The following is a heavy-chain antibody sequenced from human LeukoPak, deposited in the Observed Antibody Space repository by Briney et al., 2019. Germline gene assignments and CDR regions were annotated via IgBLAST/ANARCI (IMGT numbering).Heavy chain of an antibody. D-gene: IGHD3-10*01. CDR1: GYTLTELS. V-gene: IGHV3-74*03. Sequence: ASVKVSCKVSGYTLTELSMHWVRQAPGEGLVWVSRINDDGRTTTYADSVKGRITISRDNAKNTLYLQMSSLRVEDTAVYYCARSGITMVGGASVGLLTFDIWGPGTMVTVSP. J-gene: IGHJ3*02. CDR3: ARSGITMVGGASVGLLTFDI. CDR2: INDDGRTT.